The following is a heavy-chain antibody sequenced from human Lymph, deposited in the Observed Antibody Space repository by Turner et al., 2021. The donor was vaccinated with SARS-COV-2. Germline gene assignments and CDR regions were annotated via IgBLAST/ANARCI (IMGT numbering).Heavy chain of an antibody. CDR1: GGSISSSSYY. CDR2: IYYSGST. Sequence: QLQLQESGPGLVKPSETLSLTCTVSGGSISSSSYYWGWIRQPPGKGLEWIGSIYYSGSTYYNPSLKSRVTISVDTSKNQFSLKLSSVTAADTAVYHCARQRLIRYGMDVWGQGTTVTVSS. D-gene: IGHD2-21*01. CDR3: ARQRLIRYGMDV. V-gene: IGHV4-39*01. J-gene: IGHJ6*02.